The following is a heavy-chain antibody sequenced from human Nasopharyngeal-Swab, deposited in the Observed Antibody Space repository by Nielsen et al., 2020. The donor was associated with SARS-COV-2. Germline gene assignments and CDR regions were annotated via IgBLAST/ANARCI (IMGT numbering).Heavy chain of an antibody. D-gene: IGHD3-9*01. CDR2: INHSGST. V-gene: IGHV4-34*01. CDR1: GGSFSGYY. J-gene: IGHJ4*02. CDR3: ARVMFDWSVRPFDC. Sequence: GSLRLSCAVYGGSFSGYYWSWIRQPPGKGLEWIGEINHSGSTNYNPSLKSRVTISVDTSKSQFSLKLSSVTAADMAVYYCARVMFDWSVRPFDCWGQGTLVTVSS.